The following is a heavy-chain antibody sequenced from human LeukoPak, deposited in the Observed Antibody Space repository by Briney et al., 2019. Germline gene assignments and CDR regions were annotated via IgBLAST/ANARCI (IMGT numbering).Heavy chain of an antibody. CDR3: AREGAP. J-gene: IGHJ4*02. Sequence: PGGSLRLSCAVSGFTFTDYAMNWFRQAPGKGLEWLSYISRSSDTIYYADSVEGRFTISRDNAKSSLFLQMNTLRAEDTAVYYCAREGAPWGQGTLVTVSS. CDR1: GFTFTDYA. V-gene: IGHV3-48*01. CDR2: ISRSSDTI. D-gene: IGHD1-26*01.